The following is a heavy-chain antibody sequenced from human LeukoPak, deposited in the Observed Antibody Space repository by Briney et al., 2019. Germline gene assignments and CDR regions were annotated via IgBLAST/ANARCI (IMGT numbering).Heavy chain of an antibody. CDR1: GFTFSSYA. J-gene: IGHJ4*02. CDR2: ISGTGGST. D-gene: IGHD7-27*01. V-gene: IGHV3-23*01. CDR3: AKVRDNWGFDY. Sequence: GGSLRLSCAASGFTFSSYAMSWVRQAPGKRLEWVSAISGTGGSTYYADFVKGRFTISRDNSKNTLYLQMNSLRAEDTAVYYCAKVRDNWGFDYWGQGTLVTVSS.